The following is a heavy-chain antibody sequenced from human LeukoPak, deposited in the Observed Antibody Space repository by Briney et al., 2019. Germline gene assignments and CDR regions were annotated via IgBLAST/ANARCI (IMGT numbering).Heavy chain of an antibody. CDR1: GGSMSSYY. Sequence: SETLSLTCNVSGGSMSSYYWSWIRQTPGKGLEWIGYIYYSGSTNNNPSLKSRVTISIDTSKNQFSLRLSSVTAADTAIYYCARRDGSVWYLDYWGQGTLVTVSS. CDR2: IYYSGST. D-gene: IGHD6-19*01. V-gene: IGHV4-59*08. J-gene: IGHJ4*02. CDR3: ARRDGSVWYLDY.